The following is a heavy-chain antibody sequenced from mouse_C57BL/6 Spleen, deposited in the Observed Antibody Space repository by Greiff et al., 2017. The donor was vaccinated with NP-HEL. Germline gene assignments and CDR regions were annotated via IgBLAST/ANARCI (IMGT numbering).Heavy chain of an antibody. CDR3: TRGGLITTVVAFDY. Sequence: LQESGAELVRPGASVTLSCKASGYTFTDYEMHWVKQTPVHGLEWIGAIDPETGGTAYNQKFKGKAILTADKSSSTAYMELRSLTSEDSAVYYCTRGGLITTVVAFDYWGQGTTLTVSS. CDR2: IDPETGGT. CDR1: GYTFTDYE. J-gene: IGHJ2*01. V-gene: IGHV1-15*01. D-gene: IGHD1-1*01.